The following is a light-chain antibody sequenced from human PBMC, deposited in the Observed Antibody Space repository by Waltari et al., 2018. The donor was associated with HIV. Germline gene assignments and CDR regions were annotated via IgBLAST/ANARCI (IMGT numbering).Light chain of an antibody. Sequence: SYVLTQPPSVSVAPGKTASITCAGTNLQSNSVHWYLQKAGPAPVLVIFDDSDRRSGIPGRFSGSKSGNTATLTISRVEAGDEADYYCHMWDTTRVLFGGGTKLTVL. CDR1: NLQSNS. V-gene: IGLV3-21*04. CDR2: DDS. CDR3: HMWDTTRVL. J-gene: IGLJ2*01.